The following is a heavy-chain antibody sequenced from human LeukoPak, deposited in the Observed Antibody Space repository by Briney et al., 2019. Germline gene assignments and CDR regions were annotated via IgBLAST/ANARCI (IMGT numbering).Heavy chain of an antibody. CDR2: IYPGDSDT. Sequence: GESLKISCKGSGSIFTSYWIGWVRQLPGKGLEWMGIIYPGDSDTRYSPSFQGQVTISADKSISTAYLQWSSLKASDTAMYYCARQGGLDYGGNSDAFDIWGQGTMVTVSS. D-gene: IGHD4-23*01. CDR1: GSIFTSYW. J-gene: IGHJ3*02. CDR3: ARQGGLDYGGNSDAFDI. V-gene: IGHV5-51*01.